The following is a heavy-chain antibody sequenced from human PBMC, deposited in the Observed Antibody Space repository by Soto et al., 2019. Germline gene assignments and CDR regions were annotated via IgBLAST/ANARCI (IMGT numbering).Heavy chain of an antibody. V-gene: IGHV1-3*01. D-gene: IGHD3-10*01. CDR2: INPGNGNT. CDR3: ASFVRHFSRSGDNCFDP. J-gene: IGHJ5*02. Sequence: ASVKVSCKASGYIFANYPMQGVRQAPGQGLEWMGWINPGNGNTKYSQKFQGRVTITRDTSATTAYMELSSLTSKDTAMYYCASFVRHFSRSGDNCFDPCGQGILFTLSS. CDR1: GYIFANYP.